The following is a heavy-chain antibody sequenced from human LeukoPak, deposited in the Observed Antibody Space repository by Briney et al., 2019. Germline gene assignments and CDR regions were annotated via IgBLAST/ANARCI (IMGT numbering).Heavy chain of an antibody. CDR3: ARGSGYNYGNFDY. CDR1: GFTFSTYG. J-gene: IGHJ4*02. CDR2: IWHDGNNK. V-gene: IGHV3-33*01. Sequence: GGSLRLSCAASGFTFSTYGMHWVRQAPGKGLEWVAAIWHDGNNKYYADSVKGRFSISRDNSKNTLDLQMNSLRAVDTAVYYCARGSGYNYGNFDYWGQGTLVTVSS. D-gene: IGHD5-18*01.